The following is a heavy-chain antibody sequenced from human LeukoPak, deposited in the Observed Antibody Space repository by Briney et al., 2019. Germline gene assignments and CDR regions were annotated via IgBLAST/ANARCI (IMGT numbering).Heavy chain of an antibody. CDR1: GRSLRSYY. Sequence: SEPLSLTCSVSGRSLRSYYRSWIRQPARKGLEWIGRIYTSGNTNYNPSLKSRVTMSVDTSKNQLSLKLSSVTAADTAVYYCARDVPNWNYFDYWGQGTLVTVSS. CDR2: IYTSGNT. V-gene: IGHV4-4*07. J-gene: IGHJ4*02. CDR3: ARDVPNWNYFDY. D-gene: IGHD1-1*01.